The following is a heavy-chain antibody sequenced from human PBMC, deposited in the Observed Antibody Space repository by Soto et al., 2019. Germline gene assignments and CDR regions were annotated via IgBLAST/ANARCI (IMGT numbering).Heavy chain of an antibody. CDR1: GFTFDDYG. Sequence: LRLSCAASGFTFDDYGMSWVRQAPGKGLEWVSGINWNGGSTGYADSVKGRFTISRDNAKNSLYLQMNSLRAEDTALYYCARGDGTMVRGSNYYYGMDVWGQGTTVTVSS. D-gene: IGHD3-10*01. CDR3: ARGDGTMVRGSNYYYGMDV. V-gene: IGHV3-20*04. J-gene: IGHJ6*02. CDR2: INWNGGST.